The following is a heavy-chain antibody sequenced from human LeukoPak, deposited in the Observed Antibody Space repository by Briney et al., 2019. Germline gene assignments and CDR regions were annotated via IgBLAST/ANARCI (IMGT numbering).Heavy chain of an antibody. J-gene: IGHJ3*02. CDR2: IYHSGRI. Sequence: PETLSLTCAVSGYSISSGYYWGWIRQPPGKGLEWIGIIYHSGRIYYNPSLKSRVIISVDTSKNQFSLKLSSVTAADTAVYYCAREKDYFDWFDDAFDIWGQGTMVTVSS. V-gene: IGHV4-38-2*02. CDR1: GYSISSGYY. D-gene: IGHD3-9*01. CDR3: AREKDYFDWFDDAFDI.